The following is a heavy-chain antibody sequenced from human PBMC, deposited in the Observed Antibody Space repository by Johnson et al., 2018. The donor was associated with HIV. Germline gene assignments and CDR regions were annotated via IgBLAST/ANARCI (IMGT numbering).Heavy chain of an antibody. V-gene: IGHV3-30*04. CDR1: GFTCSSYA. CDR2: ISYDGSNK. CDR3: VKGVVGAEDVFDI. Sequence: QVQLVESGGGVVQPGRSLRLSCAASGFTCSSYAMHWVRQAPGKGLEWVAVISYDGSNKYYADSVKGRFTISRDNSKNTLHLQMNSLRAEDTAVYYCVKGVVGAEDVFDIWGQGTMVTVSS. J-gene: IGHJ3*02. D-gene: IGHD1-26*01.